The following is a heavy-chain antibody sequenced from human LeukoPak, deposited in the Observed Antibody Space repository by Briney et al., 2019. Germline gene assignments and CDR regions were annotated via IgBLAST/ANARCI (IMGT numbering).Heavy chain of an antibody. D-gene: IGHD3-9*01. J-gene: IGHJ3*01. Sequence: GGSLRLSCVGSGFSLEDYAMHWVRQVPGKGLEWVSSISWDSGNQAYTDSVKGRFTISRDNDKNSLYLQMNSLRPEDTALYYCVKDMGFDLLKDAFHVWGQGTLVTVSS. V-gene: IGHV3-9*01. CDR2: ISWDSGNQ. CDR3: VKDMGFDLLKDAFHV. CDR1: GFSLEDYA.